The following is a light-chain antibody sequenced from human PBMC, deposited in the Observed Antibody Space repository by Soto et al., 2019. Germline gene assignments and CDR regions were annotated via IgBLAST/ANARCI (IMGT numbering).Light chain of an antibody. CDR3: HQYNSWPPGT. CDR2: DAS. V-gene: IGKV3-15*01. J-gene: IGKJ2*01. Sequence: EIVITQSSPTLSVSPGERATLSCRARQSISRSLAWYQQKPRQAPRLLISDASTRATGIPARFSGSGSGTEFTLTISSLQSEDFALYYCHQYNSWPPGTFGQGTKVDI. CDR1: QSISRS.